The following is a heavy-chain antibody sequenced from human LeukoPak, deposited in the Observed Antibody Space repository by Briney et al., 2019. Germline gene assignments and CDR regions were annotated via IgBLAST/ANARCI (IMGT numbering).Heavy chain of an antibody. CDR2: IITNLAST. J-gene: IGHJ4*02. V-gene: IGHV1-69*13. D-gene: IGHD5-12*01. CDR3: ALAFSGYDRWFPEPPDQ. CDR1: GSAFSGYT. Sequence: SVKVSCKASGSAFSGYTITWVRQAPGQGLEWMDGIITNLASTKYAQKFQGRVTISADDSTSTAYMQLRSLTSEDTAFYYCALAFSGYDRWFPEPPDQWGQGTLVTVSS.